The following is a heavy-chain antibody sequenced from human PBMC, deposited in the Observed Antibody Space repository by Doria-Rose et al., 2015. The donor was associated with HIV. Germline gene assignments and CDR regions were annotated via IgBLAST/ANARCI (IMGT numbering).Heavy chain of an antibody. CDR1: GDSVSSGDSF. Sequence: QVQLQESGPGLVRPSQTLSLXCTVSGDSVSSGDSFWSWIRQPPGKGPEWIGYISSSGTTYYYTSLRGRLTISLDASKNQFSLNLNSVTAADTAVYYCARARNYGFPHFFDFWGQGTLVTVSS. CDR2: ISSSGTT. J-gene: IGHJ4*02. D-gene: IGHD3-10*01. CDR3: ARARNYGFPHFFDF. V-gene: IGHV4-30-4*01.